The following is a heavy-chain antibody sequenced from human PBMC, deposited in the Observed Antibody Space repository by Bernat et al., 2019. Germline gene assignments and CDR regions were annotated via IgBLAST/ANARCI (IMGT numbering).Heavy chain of an antibody. CDR2: VQHSGTS. CDR3: ARRPQGVPPDF. J-gene: IGHJ4*02. CDR1: GESFSGFY. V-gene: IGHV4-34*01. Sequence: QVQLDQWGAGLLKPSETLSLTCAVYGESFSGFYWTWIRQSPGKGPEWIGEVQHSGTSTYNLSLESRVTISADASKSQFSLKLTSVTAADTAIYYCARRPQGVPPDFWGQGTRVTVSA. D-gene: IGHD3/OR15-3a*01.